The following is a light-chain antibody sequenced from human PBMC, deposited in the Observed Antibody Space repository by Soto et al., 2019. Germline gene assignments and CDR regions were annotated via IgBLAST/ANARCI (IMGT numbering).Light chain of an antibody. CDR1: QGIRND. J-gene: IGKJ4*01. CDR3: LQDNSYTLT. V-gene: IGKV1-6*01. Sequence: IQMTQSPSSLSASVGDRVTITCRASQGIRNDLGWYPPTQGKAPNFXIYATSSLQGGVPSRFSGSGAGTDFTLTISSLQPEDFATDYCLQDNSYTLTFGGGTQVDIK. CDR2: ATS.